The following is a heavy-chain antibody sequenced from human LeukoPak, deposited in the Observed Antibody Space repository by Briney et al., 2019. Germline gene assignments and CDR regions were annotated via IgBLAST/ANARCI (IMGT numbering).Heavy chain of an antibody. Sequence: SETLSLTCAVYGGSFSGYYWSWIRQPPGKGLEWIGEINHSGSTNYNPSLKSRVTISVDTSKNQFSLKLSSVTAADTAVYYCAARSYFKGMDVWGQGTTVTVSS. CDR1: GGSFSGYY. V-gene: IGHV4-34*01. CDR2: INHSGST. J-gene: IGHJ6*02. CDR3: AARSYFKGMDV. D-gene: IGHD1-26*01.